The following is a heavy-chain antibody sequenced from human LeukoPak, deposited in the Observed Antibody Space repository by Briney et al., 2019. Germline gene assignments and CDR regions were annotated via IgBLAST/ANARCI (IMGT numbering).Heavy chain of an antibody. Sequence: AGGSLRLSCAASGFTVSSNYMSWARQARGKGLEWFSVIYSGDSTYYAYSVKGRFSMSRDNSKNTLYLQMNSLRVEDTAVYYCARDGRWLQLAPDAFDIWGQGTMVTVSS. CDR2: IYSGDST. CDR1: GFTVSSNY. D-gene: IGHD5-24*01. V-gene: IGHV3-66*01. CDR3: ARDGRWLQLAPDAFDI. J-gene: IGHJ3*02.